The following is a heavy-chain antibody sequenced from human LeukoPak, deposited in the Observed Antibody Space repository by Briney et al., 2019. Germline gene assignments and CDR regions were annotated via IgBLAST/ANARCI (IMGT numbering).Heavy chain of an antibody. CDR3: ARQKVDDYVWGSYRPFDY. Sequence: GESLKISCKGSGYSFTSYWIGWVRQMPGKGLEWMGIIYPGDSDTRYSPSFQGQVTISADKSISTAYLQWSSLKASDTAMYYCARQKVDDYVWGSYRPFDYWGQGTLVTVSS. D-gene: IGHD3-16*02. J-gene: IGHJ4*02. CDR1: GYSFTSYW. CDR2: IYPGDSDT. V-gene: IGHV5-51*01.